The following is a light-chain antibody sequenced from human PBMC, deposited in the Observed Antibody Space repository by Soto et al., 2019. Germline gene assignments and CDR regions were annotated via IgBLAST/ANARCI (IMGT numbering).Light chain of an antibody. Sequence: EIVMTQSPATLSVSPGERATLSCRASQSVSSNLAWYQQKPGQAPRLLIYGASKRATGIPDRFSGSGSRTDFTLTISRLEPEDFAVYYCQQYGSSPQTFGQGTKVDIK. J-gene: IGKJ1*01. V-gene: IGKV3-20*01. CDR1: QSVSSN. CDR2: GAS. CDR3: QQYGSSPQT.